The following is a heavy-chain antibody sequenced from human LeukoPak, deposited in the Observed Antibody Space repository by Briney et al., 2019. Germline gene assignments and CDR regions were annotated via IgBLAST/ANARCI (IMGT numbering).Heavy chain of an antibody. D-gene: IGHD2-21*01. CDR2: ISGSGVGT. Sequence: GSLRLSCAASGFTFSSYTMNWVRPAPGKGLEWVSAISGSGVGTYYADSVKGRFTISRDNSWNTLYLQMSSLRVEDTAVYYCAKDQVISGSEASDIWGQGTMVTVSS. J-gene: IGHJ3*02. V-gene: IGHV3-23*01. CDR3: AKDQVISGSEASDI. CDR1: GFTFSSYT.